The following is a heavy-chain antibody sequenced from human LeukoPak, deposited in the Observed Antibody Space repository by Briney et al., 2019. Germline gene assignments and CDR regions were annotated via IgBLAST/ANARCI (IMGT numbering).Heavy chain of an antibody. V-gene: IGHV3-74*01. CDR2: INSDGSST. CDR3: AVTIFGVVKSVFDP. D-gene: IGHD3-3*01. J-gene: IGHJ5*02. Sequence: GGSLRLSCAASGFTFSSYAMSWVRQAPGKGLVWVSRINSDGSSTSYADSVRGRFSISRDNAKNTLYLQMNSLRAEDTAVYYCAVTIFGVVKSVFDPWGQGTLVTVSS. CDR1: GFTFSSYA.